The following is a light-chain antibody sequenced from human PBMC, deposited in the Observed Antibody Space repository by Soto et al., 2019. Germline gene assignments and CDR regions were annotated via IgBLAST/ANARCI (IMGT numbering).Light chain of an antibody. CDR1: SSDVGGYHY. CDR2: EVS. Sequence: SALTNPPSTSVSAGHAVTLSSTGTSSDVGGYHYVSWYQQLPGKAPKLIMYEVSKRPSGGPDRFSGSKSGNTASLTVSGLQAEDEADYYCYSYAGTIKVEGVFRTGNKVT. V-gene: IGLV2-8*01. CDR3: YSYAGTIKVEGV. J-gene: IGLJ1*01.